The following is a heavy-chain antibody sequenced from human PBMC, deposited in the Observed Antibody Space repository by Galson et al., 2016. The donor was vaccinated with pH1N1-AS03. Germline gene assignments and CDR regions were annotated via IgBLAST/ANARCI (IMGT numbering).Heavy chain of an antibody. CDR1: GFSLSTSGVG. CDR2: IYWDDDK. CDR3: AHGPYWFDP. Sequence: PALVTPPQTLTLTCTFSGFSLSTSGVGVGWIRQPPGKALEWLALIYWDDDKRYSPSLKSRLTITKDTSKNKSVLTMTNLDPVDTATYYCAHGPYWFDPWGQGTRVTVSS. V-gene: IGHV2-5*02. J-gene: IGHJ5*02.